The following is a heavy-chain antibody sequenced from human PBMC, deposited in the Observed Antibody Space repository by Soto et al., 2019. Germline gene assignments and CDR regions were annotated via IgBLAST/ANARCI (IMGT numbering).Heavy chain of an antibody. CDR2: LSDTT. D-gene: IGHD2-8*01. CDR3: AKEMFAAAYAATSPFDL. Sequence: PGGSLRLSSAASGFNFSSYAMSWVRQAPGKGLEWVSSLSDTTYYADSVKGRFTISRDNSNNLLFLHMNGLRAEDTGRYFCAKEMFAAAYAATSPFDLWGQGTLVTVSS. J-gene: IGHJ4*02. CDR1: GFNFSSYA. V-gene: IGHV3-23*01.